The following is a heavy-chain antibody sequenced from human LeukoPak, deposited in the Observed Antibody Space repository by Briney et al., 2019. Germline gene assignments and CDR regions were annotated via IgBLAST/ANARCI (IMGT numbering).Heavy chain of an antibody. CDR1: GGTFSSYA. D-gene: IGHD6-19*01. J-gene: IGHJ6*02. V-gene: IGHV1-69*13. CDR2: IIPIFGTT. Sequence: SVKVSCKASGGTFSSYAISWVRQAPGQGLEWMGGIIPIFGTTNYAQKFQGRVTITADESTSTVYMELSSLRSEDTAVYYCARAPFEVAGTGSYYYYGMDVWGQGTTVTVSS. CDR3: ARAPFEVAGTGSYYYYGMDV.